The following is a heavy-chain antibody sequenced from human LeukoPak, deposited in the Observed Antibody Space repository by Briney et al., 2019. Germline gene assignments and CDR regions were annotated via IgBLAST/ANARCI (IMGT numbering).Heavy chain of an antibody. CDR3: ARHGGGYSFDY. CDR1: GGSIRNYY. CDR2: IYNSGST. J-gene: IGHJ4*02. Sequence: SETLSLTCSVSGGSIRNYYWSWIQQPPGKGLEWIGYIYNSGSTNYNPSPKSRVTISVDTSKNQFSLKLSSVTAADTAVYYCARHGGGYSFDYWGQGTLVTVSS. D-gene: IGHD5-24*01. V-gene: IGHV4-59*08.